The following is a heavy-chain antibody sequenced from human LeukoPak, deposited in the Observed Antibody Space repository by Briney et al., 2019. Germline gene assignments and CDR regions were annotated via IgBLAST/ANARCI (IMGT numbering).Heavy chain of an antibody. CDR3: AASRSGSYYPLDY. CDR2: IYYSGST. V-gene: IGHV4-59*12. J-gene: IGHJ4*02. CDR1: GGSISSYY. D-gene: IGHD3-10*01. Sequence: SETLSLTCTVSGGSISSYYWSWIRQPPGKGLEWIGYIYYSGSTNYNPSLKSRVTISVDTSKNQFSLKLSSVTAADTAVYYCAASRSGSYYPLDYWGQGTLVTVSS.